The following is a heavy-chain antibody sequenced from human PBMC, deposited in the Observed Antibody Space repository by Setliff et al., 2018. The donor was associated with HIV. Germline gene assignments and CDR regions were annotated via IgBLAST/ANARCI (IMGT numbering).Heavy chain of an antibody. D-gene: IGHD5-12*01. Sequence: GGSLRLSCAASGFTFSAHGMHWVRQAPGKGLVWVSHINNDGRKTTYADSVKGRFTVSRDNAKNTLYLQMNSLRAEDTAVYYCARVASGYDYGWLDPWGQGTLVTVS. CDR1: GFTFSAHG. CDR2: INNDGRKT. V-gene: IGHV3-74*03. J-gene: IGHJ5*02. CDR3: ARVASGYDYGWLDP.